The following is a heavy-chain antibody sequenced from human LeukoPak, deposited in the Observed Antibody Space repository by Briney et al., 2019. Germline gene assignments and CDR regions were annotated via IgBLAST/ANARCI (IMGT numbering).Heavy chain of an antibody. CDR1: GGSFSGYY. V-gene: IGHV4-34*01. CDR3: AREMVRGRSDAFDI. J-gene: IGHJ3*02. D-gene: IGHD3-10*01. CDR2: INHSGST. Sequence: PSETLSLTCAVYGGSFSGYYWSRIRQPPGKGLEWIGEINHSGSTNYNPSLKSRVTISVDTSKKQFSLKLSSVTAADTAVYYCAREMVRGRSDAFDIWGQGTMVTVSS.